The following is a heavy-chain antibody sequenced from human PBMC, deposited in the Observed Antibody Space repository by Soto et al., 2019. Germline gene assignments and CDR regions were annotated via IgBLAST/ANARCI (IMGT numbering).Heavy chain of an antibody. D-gene: IGHD3-16*02. Sequence: SETLSLTCTVSGGSISSSSYYWGWIRQPPGKGLEWIGSIYYSGSTCYNPSLKSRVTISVDTSKNQFSLKLSSVTAADTAVYSCATTPYYDDVWGSYRYYFDYWGQGTLVTVSS. CDR1: GGSISSSSYY. CDR3: ATTPYYDDVWGSYRYYFDY. J-gene: IGHJ4*02. CDR2: IYYSGST. V-gene: IGHV4-39*01.